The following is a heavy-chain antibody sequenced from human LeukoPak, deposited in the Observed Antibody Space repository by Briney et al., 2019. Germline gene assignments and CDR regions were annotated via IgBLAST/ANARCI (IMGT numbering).Heavy chain of an antibody. CDR2: ISSGGSII. CDR3: ARRQGDAFDI. CDR1: GFTFSNYE. V-gene: IGHV3-48*03. Sequence: GGSLRLSCAASGFTFSNYEMNWVRQAPGKGLEWISYISSGGSIIYYADSLKGRFTISRDNSKNTLYLQMNSLRAEDTAVYYCARRQGDAFDIWGQGTMVTVSS. J-gene: IGHJ3*02.